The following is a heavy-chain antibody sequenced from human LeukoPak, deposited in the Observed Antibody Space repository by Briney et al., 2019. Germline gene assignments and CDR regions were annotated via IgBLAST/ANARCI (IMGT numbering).Heavy chain of an antibody. J-gene: IGHJ6*02. CDR2: INPSGGST. Sequence: ASVKVSCKASGYTFTSFYMHWVRQAPGQGLEWMGIINPSGGSTSYAQKFQGRVTMTRDTSTSTVYMELSSLRSEDTAVYYCARGNIAVAGPGSYYYGMDVWGQGTTVTVSS. CDR1: GYTFTSFY. CDR3: ARGNIAVAGPGSYYYGMDV. V-gene: IGHV1-46*01. D-gene: IGHD6-19*01.